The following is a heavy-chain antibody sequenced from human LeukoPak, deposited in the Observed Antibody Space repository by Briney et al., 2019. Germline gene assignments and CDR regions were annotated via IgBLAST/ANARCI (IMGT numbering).Heavy chain of an antibody. J-gene: IGHJ3*02. Sequence: PSETLSLTCTVSGNSFGDYYWSWIRQPAGKGLEWIGRIYTSGSTNYNPSLKSRVTMSVDTSKNQFSLKLSSVTAADTAVYYCARGRTYYYGSGSNPPGSNDAFDIWGQGTMVTVSS. CDR3: ARGRTYYYGSGSNPPGSNDAFDI. D-gene: IGHD3-10*01. CDR1: GNSFGDYY. V-gene: IGHV4-4*07. CDR2: IYTSGST.